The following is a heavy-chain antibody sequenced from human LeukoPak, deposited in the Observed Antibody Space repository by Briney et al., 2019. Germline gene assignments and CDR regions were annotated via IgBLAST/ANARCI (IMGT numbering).Heavy chain of an antibody. CDR2: IYYSGST. J-gene: IGHJ5*02. CDR3: ARPSTPASNWFDP. CDR1: GGSLSSSSYY. V-gene: IGHV4-39*01. D-gene: IGHD2-2*01. Sequence: PSETLSLTCTVSGGSLSSSSYYWGWIRQPPGKGLEWIGSIYYSGSTYYNPSLKSRVTISVDTSKNQFSLKLSSVTAADTAVYYCARPSTPASNWFDPWGQGTLVTVSS.